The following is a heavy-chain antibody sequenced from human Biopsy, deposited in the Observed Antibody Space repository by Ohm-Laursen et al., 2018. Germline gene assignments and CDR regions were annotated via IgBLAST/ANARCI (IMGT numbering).Heavy chain of an antibody. V-gene: IGHV3-9*01. CDR1: GFKFDDYG. CDR2: ISWNSGSI. J-gene: IGHJ3*01. D-gene: IGHD3-9*01. Sequence: SLRLSCAAAGFKFDDYGMNWVRQVPGKGLEWVSRISWNSGSIGYVDSVKGRFTISRDNAKNSLYLQMDSLKAEDTALYYCARGYYDIGTGYHYDVFDFWGRGTLVTVSS. CDR3: ARGYYDIGTGYHYDVFDF.